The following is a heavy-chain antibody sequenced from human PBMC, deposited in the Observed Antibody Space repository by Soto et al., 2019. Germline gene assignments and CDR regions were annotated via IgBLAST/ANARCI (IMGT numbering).Heavy chain of an antibody. V-gene: IGHV3-74*01. D-gene: IGHD5-18*01. CDR3: ARDRDTYGLNFFDY. CDR2: INTDGSTT. Sequence: EVQLVESGGGLVQPGGSLRLSCSASGFTFSTYWMHWVRQAPGKGLVWVSRINTDGSTTTYADSVKGRFTISRDNTKNTLYLQMNSLRAEDTAVYYCARDRDTYGLNFFDYWGQGILVTVSS. J-gene: IGHJ4*02. CDR1: GFTFSTYW.